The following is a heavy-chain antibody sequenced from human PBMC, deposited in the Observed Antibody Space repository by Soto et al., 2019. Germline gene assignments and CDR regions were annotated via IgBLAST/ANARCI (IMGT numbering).Heavy chain of an antibody. J-gene: IGHJ4*02. V-gene: IGHV1-69*01. Sequence: QVQLEQSGAEVKQPGSSVRVSCKTSGGTFSTYAINWVRQAPGQGLEWMGAIIPLFGTADYSQKFQGRVTITAGESTRTAYMELSSLRSDDTAVYFCARPKGTYSSGYYYFDFWGQGTLVTVSS. CDR3: ARPKGTYSSGYYYFDF. D-gene: IGHD6-19*01. CDR2: IIPLFGTA. CDR1: GGTFSTYA.